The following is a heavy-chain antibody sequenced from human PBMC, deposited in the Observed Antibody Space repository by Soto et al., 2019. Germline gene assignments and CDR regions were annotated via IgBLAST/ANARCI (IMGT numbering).Heavy chain of an antibody. CDR1: GDSMGSSNW. D-gene: IGHD2-15*01. V-gene: IGHV4-4*02. CDR2: AHHSGRT. CDR3: LRYEPTALDD. J-gene: IGHJ4*02. Sequence: SETLSLTCTVSGDSMGSSNWWNWVRQPPGKGLEWIGEAHHSGRTNYNPSLKTRVTISVDRSQNLFSLKLPSVTAAATAVYYCLRYEPTALDDWGQRILVTVSS.